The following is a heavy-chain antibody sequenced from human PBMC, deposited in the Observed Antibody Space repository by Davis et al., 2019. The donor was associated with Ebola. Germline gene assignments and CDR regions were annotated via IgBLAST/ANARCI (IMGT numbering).Heavy chain of an antibody. CDR2: VSHTGST. CDR1: GDSINNYY. CDR3: ARRRGTYPDWYLDL. V-gene: IGHV4-59*08. J-gene: IGHJ2*01. Sequence: SETLSLTCTVSGDSINNYYWSWIRQPPGKGLEWMGYVSHTGSTYYNPSLKSRLTMSVDTSKNQLSVHLASLTAADTAVYYCARRRGTYPDWYLDLWGRGTLVIVSS.